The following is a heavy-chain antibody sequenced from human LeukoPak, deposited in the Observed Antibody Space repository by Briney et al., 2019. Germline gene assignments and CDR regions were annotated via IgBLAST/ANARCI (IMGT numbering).Heavy chain of an antibody. CDR3: TTDSDYSGSLAY. Sequence: SGGSLRLSCAASGFTFSSYSMNWVRQAPGKGLEWVGRIKSKTDGGTTDYAAPVKGRFTISRDDSKNTLYLQMNSLKTEDTAVYYCTTDSDYSGSLAYWGQGTLVTVSS. V-gene: IGHV3-15*01. CDR2: IKSKTDGGTT. D-gene: IGHD1-26*01. J-gene: IGHJ4*02. CDR1: GFTFSSYS.